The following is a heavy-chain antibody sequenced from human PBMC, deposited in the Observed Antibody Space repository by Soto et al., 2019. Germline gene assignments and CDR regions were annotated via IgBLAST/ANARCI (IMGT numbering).Heavy chain of an antibody. CDR1: GGSISYYY. CDR2: IYYSGST. CDR3: AREGACTGNTCYVGYFDY. D-gene: IGHD2-2*01. V-gene: IGHV4-59*01. Sequence: QVQLQESGPRLLKPSETLSLTCTVSGGSISYYYWSWIRQSPGKGLEWIGYIYYSGSTDYNPSLKGRVTISVEKSKRQFSLKLNSVTTADTAVYYCAREGACTGNTCYVGYFDYWGQGALVTVSS. J-gene: IGHJ4*02.